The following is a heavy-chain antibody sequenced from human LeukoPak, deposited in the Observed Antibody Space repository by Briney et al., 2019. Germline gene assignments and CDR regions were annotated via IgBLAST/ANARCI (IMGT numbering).Heavy chain of an antibody. CDR3: ARGNDYWSGYVDY. CDR2: VKNDGSST. Sequence: GGSLRLSCAASGFAFSSHWMHWVRQAPGKGLVWVSHVKNDGSSTNYADSVRGRFTISRDNAKNTLYLQMNSLRAEDTAVYYCARGNDYWSGYVDYWGQGALVTVSS. D-gene: IGHD3-3*01. CDR1: GFAFSSHW. J-gene: IGHJ4*02. V-gene: IGHV3-74*01.